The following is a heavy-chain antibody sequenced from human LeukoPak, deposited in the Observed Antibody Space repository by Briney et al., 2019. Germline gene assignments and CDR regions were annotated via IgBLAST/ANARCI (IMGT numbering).Heavy chain of an antibody. CDR1: GGTFSSYA. D-gene: IGHD3-22*01. V-gene: IGHV1-69*05. Sequence: SVKVSCKASGGTFSSYAISWVRQAPGQGLEWMGGIIPIFGTANYAQKFQGRVTMTTDTSTTTAYMELRSLRSDDTAVYYCGRDLDYDSSGDPDAFDIWGQGTMVTVSS. CDR2: IIPIFGTA. J-gene: IGHJ3*02. CDR3: GRDLDYDSSGDPDAFDI.